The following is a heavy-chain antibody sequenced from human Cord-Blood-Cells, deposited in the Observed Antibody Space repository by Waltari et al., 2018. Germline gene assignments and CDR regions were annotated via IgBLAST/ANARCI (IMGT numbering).Heavy chain of an antibody. J-gene: IGHJ2*01. CDR2: TYYRSKWYN. Sequence: QVQLQQSGPGLVKPSQSLSLTCAISGDSVSSHSAAWNWIRQSQSRDLEWLGRTYYRSKWYNDYAVSVKSRITINPDTSKNQFSLQLNSVTPEDTAVYYCARTSSIAARPDWYFDLWGRGTLVTVSS. D-gene: IGHD6-6*01. V-gene: IGHV6-1*01. CDR3: ARTSSIAARPDWYFDL. CDR1: GDSVSSHSAA.